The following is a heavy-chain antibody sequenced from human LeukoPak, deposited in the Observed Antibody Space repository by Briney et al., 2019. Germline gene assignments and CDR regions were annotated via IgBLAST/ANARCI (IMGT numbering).Heavy chain of an antibody. J-gene: IGHJ4*02. CDR3: AGGRTYSSSTLEDY. CDR2: ISGSGGST. Sequence: GGSLRLSCAASGFTFSSYGMSWVRQAPGKGLEWVSAISGSGGSTYYADSVKGRFTISRDNSKNTLYLQMNSLRAEDTAVYYCAGGRTYSSSTLEDYWGQGTLVTVSS. D-gene: IGHD6-13*01. V-gene: IGHV3-23*01. CDR1: GFTFSSYG.